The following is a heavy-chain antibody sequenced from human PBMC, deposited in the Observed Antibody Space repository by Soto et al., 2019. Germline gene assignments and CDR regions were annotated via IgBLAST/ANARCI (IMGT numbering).Heavy chain of an antibody. CDR3: ARARATIAAAAIFDC. Sequence: SETLSLTCTVSGGSISDYYWNWIRQSPGKNLDWIGYIYHSGGTNYNPSLKSRVTISVDTAKNQFSLKLTSVTAADTAVYYCARARATIAAAAIFDCWGQGTLVTVSS. CDR1: GGSISDYY. CDR2: IYHSGGT. D-gene: IGHD6-13*01. J-gene: IGHJ4*02. V-gene: IGHV4-59*12.